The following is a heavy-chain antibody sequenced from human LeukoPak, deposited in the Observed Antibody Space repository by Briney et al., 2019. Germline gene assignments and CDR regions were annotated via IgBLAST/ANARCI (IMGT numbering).Heavy chain of an antibody. V-gene: IGHV3-30-3*01. CDR2: ISYDGSNK. Sequence: GRSLRLSGAASGFTFSSYAMHWVRQAPGKGLEWVAVISYDGSNKYYADSVKGRFTISRDNSKNTLYLEMNSLRAEDTAVYYCARGFESSGWYCDYWGEGTLVTVTS. J-gene: IGHJ4*02. CDR1: GFTFSSYA. CDR3: ARGFESSGWYCDY. D-gene: IGHD6-19*01.